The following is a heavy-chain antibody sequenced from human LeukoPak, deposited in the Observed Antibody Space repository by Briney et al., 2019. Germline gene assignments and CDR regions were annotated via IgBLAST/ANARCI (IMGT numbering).Heavy chain of an antibody. V-gene: IGHV3-30*04. D-gene: IGHD6-13*01. CDR1: GFTFSDYD. Sequence: GRSLRLSCAASGFTFSDYDMHWVRQAPGKGLEWVAFLSYDGRNKNYAESVKGRFTISRDNSEDTLYLQMNSLRAEDTAVYFCARQDIAAAVAFDSWGQGALVTVSS. CDR3: ARQDIAAAVAFDS. CDR2: LSYDGRNK. J-gene: IGHJ4*02.